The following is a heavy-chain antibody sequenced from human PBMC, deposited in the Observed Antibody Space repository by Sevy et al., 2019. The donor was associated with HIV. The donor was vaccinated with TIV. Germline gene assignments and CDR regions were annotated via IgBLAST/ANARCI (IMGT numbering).Heavy chain of an antibody. CDR1: GFTLSNAW. J-gene: IGHJ4*02. Sequence: GGSLRLSCAASGFTLSNAWMSWVRQAPGKGLEWVGRIKGKTDGGTTDYAAPVKGRFTISRDDSKNTLYLQMNSLKTEDTAVYYCTTRGWFGEILVDYWGQGALVTVSS. V-gene: IGHV3-15*01. D-gene: IGHD3-10*01. CDR3: TTRGWFGEILVDY. CDR2: IKGKTDGGTT.